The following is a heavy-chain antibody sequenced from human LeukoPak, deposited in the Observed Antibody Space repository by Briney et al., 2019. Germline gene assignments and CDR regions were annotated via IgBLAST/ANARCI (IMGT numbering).Heavy chain of an antibody. CDR3: ARSGSAAAGTFDY. Sequence: SETLSLTCTVSGASISIYYWSWIRQPPGKGLEWSGYIYYSGSTNYNPSLKSRVTISVDTSKNQFSLKLSSVTAADTAVYYCARSGSAAAGTFDYWGQGTLVTVSS. CDR2: IYYSGST. J-gene: IGHJ4*02. V-gene: IGHV4-59*01. D-gene: IGHD6-13*01. CDR1: GASISIYY.